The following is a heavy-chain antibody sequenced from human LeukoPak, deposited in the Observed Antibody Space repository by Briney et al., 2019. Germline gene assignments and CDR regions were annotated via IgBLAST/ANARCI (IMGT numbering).Heavy chain of an antibody. J-gene: IGHJ6*03. CDR3: AKEGAFYYYMDV. CDR1: GFTFSSYG. D-gene: IGHD1-26*01. V-gene: IGHV3-30*02. CDR2: IPYDGSNK. Sequence: GGSLRLSCAVSGFTFSSYGMHWVRQAPGKGLEWVAFIPYDGSNKYYADSVKGRFTISRDNSKNTLFMQMNSLRPEDTAVYYCAKEGAFYYYMDVWGKGTTVTISS.